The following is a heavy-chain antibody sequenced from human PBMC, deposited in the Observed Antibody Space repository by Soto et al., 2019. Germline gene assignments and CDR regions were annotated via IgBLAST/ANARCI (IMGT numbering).Heavy chain of an antibody. J-gene: IGHJ3*02. CDR2: IYYRGSS. CDR3: ARALRSWDPNKHDAFAI. D-gene: IGHD6-13*01. Sequence: QVQLQESGPGLVKPSETLSLTCTVSGGSISSYYWSWIRQPPGKGLEWIGYIYYRGSSSYNPSLASRVTISVDTSNNHCSLKLSSVTAADTAVYYCARALRSWDPNKHDAFAIWSQGTLVTVSS. CDR1: GGSISSYY. V-gene: IGHV4-59*01.